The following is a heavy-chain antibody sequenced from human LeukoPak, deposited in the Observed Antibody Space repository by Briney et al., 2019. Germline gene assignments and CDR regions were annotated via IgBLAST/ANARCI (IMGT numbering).Heavy chain of an antibody. CDR1: GFTFSSYA. CDR2: SSGRGGST. V-gene: IGHV3-23*01. Sequence: GGSLRLSCAASGFTFSSYAMSWVRQAPGKGLEWISASSGRGGSTYYADSVKGRFTISRDNAKNTLYLQMNSLRAEDTAVYYCAMKAVPRPRLDFWGQGTVVTVSS. J-gene: IGHJ3*01. CDR3: AMKAVPRPRLDF. D-gene: IGHD6-25*01.